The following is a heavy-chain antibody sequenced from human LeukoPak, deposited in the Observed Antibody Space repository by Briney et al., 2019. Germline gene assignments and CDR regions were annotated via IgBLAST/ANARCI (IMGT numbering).Heavy chain of an antibody. Sequence: SETLSLTCTVSGYSISSGYYWGWIRQPPGKGLEWIGSIYHSGSTYYNPSLKSRVTISVDTSKNQFSLKLSSVTAADAAVYYCARVDRRVRGVFTWFDPWGQGTLVTVSS. D-gene: IGHD3-10*01. CDR1: GYSISSGYY. CDR2: IYHSGST. V-gene: IGHV4-38-2*02. CDR3: ARVDRRVRGVFTWFDP. J-gene: IGHJ5*02.